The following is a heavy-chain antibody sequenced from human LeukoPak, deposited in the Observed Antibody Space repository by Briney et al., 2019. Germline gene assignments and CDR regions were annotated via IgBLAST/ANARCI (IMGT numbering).Heavy chain of an antibody. CDR3: ARDRIPAAYPDSFDI. V-gene: IGHV1-18*01. D-gene: IGHD2-2*01. J-gene: IGHJ3*02. CDR2: INGYNGNT. CDR1: AYTFGTVN. Sequence: ASVKVSCRASAYTFGTVNINWVRQAPGQGLEWMGWINGYNGNTNYAQNIKDRVIMTADSSTNTAYMELRNLRSDDTALYYCARDRIPAAYPDSFDIWGQGTMVTVSS.